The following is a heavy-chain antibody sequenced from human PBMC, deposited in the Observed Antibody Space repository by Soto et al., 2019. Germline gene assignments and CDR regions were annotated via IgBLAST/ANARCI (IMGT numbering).Heavy chain of an antibody. Sequence: GGSLRLSCAASGFTFSSYSMNWVRQAPGKGLEWVSSISSSSSYIYYADSVKGRFTISRDNAKNSLYLQMNSLRAEDTAVYYCARDPVVVPDAVSNWFDPWGQGTLVTVSS. CDR1: GFTFSSYS. CDR2: ISSSSSYI. J-gene: IGHJ5*02. CDR3: ARDPVVVPDAVSNWFDP. V-gene: IGHV3-21*01. D-gene: IGHD2-2*01.